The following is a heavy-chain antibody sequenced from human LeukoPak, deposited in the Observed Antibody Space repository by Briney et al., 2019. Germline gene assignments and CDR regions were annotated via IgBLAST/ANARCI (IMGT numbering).Heavy chain of an antibody. D-gene: IGHD4-17*01. V-gene: IGHV3-30*03. Sequence: GGSLRLSCAASGFTFSNYAMHWVRQAPGKGLEWVSIISFDGSNKYYADSVKGRFTISRDNSKNTLYLQMNSLRAEDTAVYYCARNDDYGDYFDAFDIWGQGTMVTVSS. J-gene: IGHJ3*02. CDR1: GFTFSNYA. CDR3: ARNDDYGDYFDAFDI. CDR2: ISFDGSNK.